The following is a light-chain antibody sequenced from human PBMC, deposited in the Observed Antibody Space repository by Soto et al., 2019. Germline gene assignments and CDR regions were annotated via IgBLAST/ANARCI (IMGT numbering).Light chain of an antibody. CDR1: QGISTW. CDR2: DAS. CDR3: QQYNSYLYT. V-gene: IGKV1-5*01. Sequence: DIEMTQSPSTLSASVGDRVTITCRASQGISTWLAWYQQKPGKAPNILIYDASNLESGVPSRFGGSGTGTEFTLTISSLQTDDFATYYCQQYNSYLYTFGQGTKLEIK. J-gene: IGKJ2*01.